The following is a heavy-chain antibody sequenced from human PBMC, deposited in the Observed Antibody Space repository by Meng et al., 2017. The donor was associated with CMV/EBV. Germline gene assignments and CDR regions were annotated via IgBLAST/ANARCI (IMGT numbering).Heavy chain of an antibody. D-gene: IGHD2-2*02. Sequence: GGSLRLSCAASGFTFDNYWMHWVRQAPGKGLVWVSRISGDGRSTTYADSVKGRFTTSRDNAKNTLYLQMNSLRAEDTAVYYCARGIVLIPAGVPDCWGQGTRVTSPQ. V-gene: IGHV3-74*01. CDR3: ARGIVLIPAGVPDC. CDR2: ISGDGRST. CDR1: GFTFDNYW. J-gene: IGHJ4*02.